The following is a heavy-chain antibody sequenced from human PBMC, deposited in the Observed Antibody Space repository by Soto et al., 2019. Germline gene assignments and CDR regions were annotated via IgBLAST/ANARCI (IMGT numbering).Heavy chain of an antibody. Sequence: PGGSLRLSCAASGFTFSSYAMSWVRQAPGKGLEWVSAISGSGGSTYYADSVKGRFTISRDNSKNTLYLQMNSLRAEDTAVYYCAKAIVVVPAAIFDYWGQGTLVTAPQ. V-gene: IGHV3-23*01. CDR1: GFTFSSYA. CDR3: AKAIVVVPAAIFDY. J-gene: IGHJ4*02. CDR2: ISGSGGST. D-gene: IGHD2-2*01.